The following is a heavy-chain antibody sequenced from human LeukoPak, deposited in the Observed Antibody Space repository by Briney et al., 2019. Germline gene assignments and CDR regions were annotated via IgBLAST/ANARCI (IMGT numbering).Heavy chain of an antibody. CDR3: ARNWPRSYGAFDI. D-gene: IGHD4-17*01. Sequence: GGSLRLSCAASGFSFSNYWMSWVRQAPGKGLEWVANMKQDGSEKYYVDSVKGRFTISRDNAKNSLYLQMNSLRAEDTAVYCCARNWPRSYGAFDIWGQGTMVTVSS. V-gene: IGHV3-7*01. J-gene: IGHJ3*02. CDR2: MKQDGSEK. CDR1: GFSFSNYW.